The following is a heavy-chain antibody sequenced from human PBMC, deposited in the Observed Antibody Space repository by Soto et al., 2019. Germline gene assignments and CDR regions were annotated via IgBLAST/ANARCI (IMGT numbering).Heavy chain of an antibody. CDR1: GGSISSYY. CDR3: ARNGGGFLAYMDV. V-gene: IGHV4-59*04. J-gene: IGHJ6*02. Sequence: PSETLSLTCTVSGGSISSYYWSWIRQPPGKGLEWIGYIYYSGSTYYNPSLKSRVTMSVDTSKNQFSLKLSSVTAVDTAVYYCARNGGGFLAYMDVWGQGTTVTVSS. CDR2: IYYSGST. D-gene: IGHD3-16*01.